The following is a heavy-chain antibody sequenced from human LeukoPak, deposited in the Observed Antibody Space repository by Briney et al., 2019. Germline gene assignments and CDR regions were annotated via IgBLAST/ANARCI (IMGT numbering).Heavy chain of an antibody. V-gene: IGHV4-4*02. CDR1: GGSISSSNW. J-gene: IGHJ4*02. Sequence: SETLSLTCAVSGGSISSSNWWSWVRQPPGKGLEWIGEIYHSGSTNYNPSLKSRVTISVDKSKNQFSLKLNSVTAADTAVYYCARVRGAVAGSDYWGQGTLVTVSS. D-gene: IGHD6-19*01. CDR2: IYHSGST. CDR3: ARVRGAVAGSDY.